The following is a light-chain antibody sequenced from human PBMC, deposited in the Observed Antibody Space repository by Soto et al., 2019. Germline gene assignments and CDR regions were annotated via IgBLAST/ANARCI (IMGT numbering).Light chain of an antibody. V-gene: IGLV2-14*01. CDR2: EVS. CDR1: SSDVGGYDY. CDR3: CSYTGSLTLL. J-gene: IGLJ2*01. Sequence: QSVLTQPPSASGSPGQSVAISCTGTSSDVGGYDYVSWYQQHPGKAPKLMIYEVSNRPSGVSNRFSGSKSGNTASLTISGLQAEDEADYYCCSYTGSLTLLFGGGTKVTVL.